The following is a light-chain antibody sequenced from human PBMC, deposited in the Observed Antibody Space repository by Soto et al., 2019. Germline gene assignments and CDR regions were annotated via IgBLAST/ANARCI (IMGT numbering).Light chain of an antibody. J-gene: IGKJ3*01. Sequence: DIVMTQSPDSLAVSLGERATINCKSSQSLLYSSNNKNYLAWYQQKPGQPPTLLFYWASTRASGVPDRLSGSGSGTDFTLTINSLQAEDVAVFYCQEYYSTPHAFGPGTKVDIK. V-gene: IGKV4-1*01. CDR1: QSLLYSSNNKNY. CDR3: QEYYSTPHA. CDR2: WAS.